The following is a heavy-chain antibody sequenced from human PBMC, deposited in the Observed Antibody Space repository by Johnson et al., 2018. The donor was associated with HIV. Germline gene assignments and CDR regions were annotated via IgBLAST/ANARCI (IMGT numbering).Heavy chain of an antibody. J-gene: IGHJ3*02. CDR2: ISYDGSKK. D-gene: IGHD7-27*01. CDR3: AKDYPTSNWAVPDAFDI. Sequence: QVQLVESGGGVVQPGRSLRLSCAASHFSLSSYGMHWVRQAPGKGLEWGAVISYDGSKKYFADSVKGRVTISRDNSKNTLYLQMNSLRAEDTAVYYCAKDYPTSNWAVPDAFDIWGQGTMVTVSS. CDR1: HFSLSSYG. V-gene: IGHV3-30*18.